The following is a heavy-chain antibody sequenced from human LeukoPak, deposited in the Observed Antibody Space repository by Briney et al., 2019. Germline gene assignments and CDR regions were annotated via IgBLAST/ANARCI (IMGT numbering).Heavy chain of an antibody. V-gene: IGHV3-23*01. D-gene: IGHD3-22*01. CDR3: AKVFTCYYRGLDY. CDR1: EFTFSTSA. J-gene: IGHJ4*02. CDR2: ISDSGGST. Sequence: GGSLRLSCAASEFTFSTSAMSWVRQAPGKGLEWVSAISDSGGSTYYADSVKGRFTISRDNSKNTLYLQMNSLRAEDTAVYYCAKVFTCYYRGLDYWGQGTLVTVSS.